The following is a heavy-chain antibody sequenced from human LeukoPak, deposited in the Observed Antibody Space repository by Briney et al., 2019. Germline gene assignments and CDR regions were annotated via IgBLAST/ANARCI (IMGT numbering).Heavy chain of an antibody. CDR3: ARGYSSGFDFDY. V-gene: IGHV4-39*07. Sequence: PSETLSLTCTVSGGSISSSNYYWGWIRQSPGKGLVYVGSINYSGSTYYNPSLKSRVTISVDTSRNQFSLRLSSVTAADTAVYYCARGYSSGFDFDYWGQGTLVTVSS. D-gene: IGHD6-19*01. CDR1: GGSISSSNYY. J-gene: IGHJ4*02. CDR2: INYSGST.